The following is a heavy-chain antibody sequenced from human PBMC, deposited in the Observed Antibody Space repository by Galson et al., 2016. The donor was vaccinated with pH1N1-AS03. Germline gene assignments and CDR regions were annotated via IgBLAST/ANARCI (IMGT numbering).Heavy chain of an antibody. CDR1: GDSFSKSV. CDR3: AHIQANGYNYWFDP. CDR2: IIPNLGVT. J-gene: IGHJ5*02. D-gene: IGHD5-24*01. V-gene: IGHV1-69*04. Sequence: SVKVSCTASGDSFSKSVISWVRQAPGQGLQWMGRIIPNLGVTNYAQRFQARVTITADKSSSTVYLEVTNLTSEDTAIYYCAHIQANGYNYWFDPPGQGTLVTVSS.